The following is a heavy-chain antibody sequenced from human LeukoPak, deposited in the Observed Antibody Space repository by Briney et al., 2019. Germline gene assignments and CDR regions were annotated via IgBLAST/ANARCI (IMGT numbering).Heavy chain of an antibody. D-gene: IGHD2-2*01. CDR2: MNPNSGNT. V-gene: IGHV1-8*01. J-gene: IGHJ4*02. CDR1: GYTFTSYD. Sequence: ASVKVSCKASGYTFTSYDINWVRQATGQGLEWMGWMNPNSGNTGYAQKFEGRVTMTRNTSISTAYMELSSLRSEDTAVYSCARVEGDCSSTSCYAGLFDYWGQGTLVTVSS. CDR3: ARVEGDCSSTSCYAGLFDY.